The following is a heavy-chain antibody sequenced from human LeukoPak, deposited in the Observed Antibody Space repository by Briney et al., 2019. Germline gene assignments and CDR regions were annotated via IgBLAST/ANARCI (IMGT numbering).Heavy chain of an antibody. J-gene: IGHJ6*02. CDR1: GYTFTSYD. CDR3: ASRREYSSSSYYYYGTDV. V-gene: IGHV1-8*01. D-gene: IGHD6-6*01. Sequence: ASVKVSCKASGYTFTSYDINWVRQATGQGLEWMGWMNPNSGNTGYAQKFQGRVTMTRNTSISTAYMELSSLRSEDTAVYYCASRREYSSSSYYYYGTDVWGQGTTVTVSS. CDR2: MNPNSGNT.